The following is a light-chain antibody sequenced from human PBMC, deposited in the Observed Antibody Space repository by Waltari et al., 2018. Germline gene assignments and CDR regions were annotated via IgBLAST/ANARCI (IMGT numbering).Light chain of an antibody. CDR1: QSISRY. V-gene: IGKV1-39*01. CDR2: AAS. CDR3: QQSYSTPLST. Sequence: DIQMTQSPSSLSASVGDRVTITCRASQSISRYLNWYQQKPGKAPKLLIYAASNLQSGVPSRFSGSGSGTYFTLTISSLQPEDFATYYCQQSYSTPLSTFGQGTKLEI. J-gene: IGKJ2*01.